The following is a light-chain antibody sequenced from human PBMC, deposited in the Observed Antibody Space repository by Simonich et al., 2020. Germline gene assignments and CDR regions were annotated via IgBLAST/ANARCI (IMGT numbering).Light chain of an antibody. CDR3: CSYAGSSTWV. Sequence: QSALTQPASVSGSPGQSITISCTGTSSDVGGYNLFSWYQQHPGKAPKLMFYEGRKRPSGVSNRFSGSKSGNTASLTISGLQAEDEADYYCCSYAGSSTWVFGGGTKLTVL. CDR2: EGR. J-gene: IGLJ3*02. CDR1: SSDVGGYNL. V-gene: IGLV2-23*01.